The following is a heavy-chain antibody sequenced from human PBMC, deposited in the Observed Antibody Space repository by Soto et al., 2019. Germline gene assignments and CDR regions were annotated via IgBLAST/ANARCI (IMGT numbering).Heavy chain of an antibody. CDR2: IIPILGIA. CDR3: AREARSGGSRDYYYYYYMDV. Sequence: GASVKVSCKASGGTFSSYTISWVRQAPGQGLEWMGRIIPILGIANYAQKFQGRVTITADKPTSTAYTELSSLRSEDTAVYYCAREARSGGSRDYYYYYYMDVWGKGTTVTVSS. V-gene: IGHV1-69*04. CDR1: GGTFSSYT. J-gene: IGHJ6*03. D-gene: IGHD2-15*01.